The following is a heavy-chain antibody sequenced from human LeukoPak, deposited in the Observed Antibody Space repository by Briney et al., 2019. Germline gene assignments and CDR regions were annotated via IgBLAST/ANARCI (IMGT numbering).Heavy chain of an antibody. CDR1: GGSISSGGYS. J-gene: IGHJ5*02. D-gene: IGHD1-14*01. CDR3: ARDDHVYGIRWLDP. CDR2: IYHSGST. Sequence: PSETLSLTCAVSGGSISSGGYSWSWIRQPPGKGLEWIGYIYHSGSTYYNPSLKSRVTISVDRSKNQFSLKLSSVTAADTAVYYCARDDHVYGIRWLDPWGLGTPVTVSS. V-gene: IGHV4-30-2*01.